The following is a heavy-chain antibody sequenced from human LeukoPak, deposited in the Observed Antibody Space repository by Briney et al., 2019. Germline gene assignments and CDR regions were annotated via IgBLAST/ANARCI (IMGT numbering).Heavy chain of an antibody. D-gene: IGHD3-22*01. J-gene: IGHJ4*02. CDR3: ARGAGPGVVVITYLDFDY. CDR1: GFTFSSYA. V-gene: IGHV3-30-3*01. CDR2: ISYDGSNK. Sequence: LLGGSLRLSCAASGFTFSSYAMHWVRQAPGKGLEWVAVISYDGSNKYYADSVKGRFTISRDNSKNTLYLQMNSLRAEDTAVYYCARGAGPGVVVITYLDFDYWGQGTLVTVSS.